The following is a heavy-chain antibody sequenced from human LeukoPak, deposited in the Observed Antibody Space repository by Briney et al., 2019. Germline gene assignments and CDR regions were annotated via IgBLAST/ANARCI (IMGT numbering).Heavy chain of an antibody. CDR3: ARADSRVYYYYMDV. V-gene: IGHV4-59*01. CDR1: GGSISSYY. Sequence: SETLSLTCTVSGGSISSYYWSWIRQPPGKGLEWIGYIYYSGSTNYNPSLMSRVTISVDTSKNQFSLKLSSVTAADTAVYYCARADSRVYYYYMDVWGKGTTVTVSS. J-gene: IGHJ6*03. D-gene: IGHD6-13*01. CDR2: IYYSGST.